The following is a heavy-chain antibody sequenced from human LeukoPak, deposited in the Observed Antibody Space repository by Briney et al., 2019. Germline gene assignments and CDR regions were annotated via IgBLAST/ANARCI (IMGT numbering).Heavy chain of an antibody. Sequence: GGSLRLSCAASEFTFSSYAMSWVRQAPGKGLEWVSAISGSGGSTYYADSVKGRFTISRDNSKNTLYLQMNSLRAEDTAVYYCARDLSGVTGYTYGRGIDYWGQGTLVTVSS. J-gene: IGHJ4*02. D-gene: IGHD5-18*01. V-gene: IGHV3-23*01. CDR2: ISGSGGST. CDR3: ARDLSGVTGYTYGRGIDY. CDR1: EFTFSSYA.